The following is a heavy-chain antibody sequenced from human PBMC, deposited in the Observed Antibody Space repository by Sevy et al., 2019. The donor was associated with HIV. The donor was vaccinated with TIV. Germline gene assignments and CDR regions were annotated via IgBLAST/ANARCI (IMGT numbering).Heavy chain of an antibody. Sequence: SGPTLVKPTQTLTLTCTFSGFSLSTSGVGVGWIRQPPGKALEWLAPIYWDDNKRYSPSLRSRLTITKDTSKNQVVLTMTNMDPVDTATYYCAHSLYGDYIGGYFDYWGQGTLVTVSS. CDR3: AHSLYGDYIGGYFDY. V-gene: IGHV2-5*02. CDR2: IYWDDNK. CDR1: GFSLSTSGVG. D-gene: IGHD4-17*01. J-gene: IGHJ4*02.